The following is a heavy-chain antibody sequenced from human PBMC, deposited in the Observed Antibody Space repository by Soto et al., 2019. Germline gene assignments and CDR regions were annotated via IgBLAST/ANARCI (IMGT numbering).Heavy chain of an antibody. D-gene: IGHD3-10*01. CDR2: IFYTGAT. V-gene: IGHV4-31*03. Sequence: SETLSLTCTVSGDSISSRSHYWNWIRRVPGKGLEFIGYIFYTGATYYNPSLRGRISMSVDTSKNQFSLTLRSVTAADTAIYYCAREGRHSGGMRESWFDPWGQGTQVTVSS. CDR3: AREGRHSGGMRESWFDP. CDR1: GDSISSRSHY. J-gene: IGHJ5*02.